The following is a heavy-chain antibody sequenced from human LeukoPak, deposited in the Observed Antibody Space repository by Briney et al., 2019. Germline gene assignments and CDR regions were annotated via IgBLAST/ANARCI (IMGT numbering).Heavy chain of an antibody. V-gene: IGHV4-34*01. D-gene: IGHD4-17*01. Sequence: SETLSLTCAVYGGSFSGYYWSWIRQPPGKGLEWIGEINHSGSTNYDPSLKSRVTISVDTSKNQFSLKLSSVTAADTAVYYCARGRDYGDYVRHFDYWGQGTLVTVSS. J-gene: IGHJ4*02. CDR3: ARGRDYGDYVRHFDY. CDR1: GGSFSGYY. CDR2: INHSGST.